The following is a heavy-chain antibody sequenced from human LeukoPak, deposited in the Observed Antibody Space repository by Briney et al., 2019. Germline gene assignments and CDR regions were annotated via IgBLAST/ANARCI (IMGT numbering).Heavy chain of an antibody. J-gene: IGHJ4*02. Sequence: GGSLRLSCAASGFTVNSIYMSWVRQAPGKGLEWVSVIYSGGTTQYADSVKGRFTVSRDNSKNTLYLQMNSLRAEDTAAYYCATKRGYNYGLDYWGQGTLVTVSS. V-gene: IGHV3-53*01. CDR2: IYSGGTT. CDR1: GFTVNSIY. D-gene: IGHD5-18*01. CDR3: ATKRGYNYGLDY.